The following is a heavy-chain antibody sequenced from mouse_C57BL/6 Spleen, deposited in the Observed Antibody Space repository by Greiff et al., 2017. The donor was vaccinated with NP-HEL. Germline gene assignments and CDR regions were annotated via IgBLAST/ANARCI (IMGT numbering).Heavy chain of an antibody. J-gene: IGHJ3*01. CDR2: IWSGGST. V-gene: IGHV2-2*01. D-gene: IGHD2-5*01. CDR3: ARGYSNYVGAWFAY. Sequence: QVQLKESGPGLVQPSQSLSITCTVSGFSLTSYGVHWVRQSPGKGLEWLGVIWSGGSTDYNAAFISRLSISKDNSKSQVFFKMNSLQADDTAIYYCARGYSNYVGAWFAYWGQGTLVTVSA. CDR1: GFSLTSYG.